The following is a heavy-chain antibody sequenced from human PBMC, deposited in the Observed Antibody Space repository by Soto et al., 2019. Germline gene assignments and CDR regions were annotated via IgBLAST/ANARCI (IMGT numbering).Heavy chain of an antibody. J-gene: IGHJ4*02. CDR2: IAYSGTT. Sequence: QVHLQASGPGLVKPSETLSLLCTVSGVSVSSRGFYWSWFRHSPERGLEWLGYIAYSGTTNYNPSLKCRVTISVGTSNNQFALRLSCVTAADTSVYFGARDYITHLNYHFDYWGQGTRVTVSS. CDR1: GVSVSSRGFY. V-gene: IGHV4-61*08. D-gene: IGHD1-20*01. CDR3: ARDYITHLNYHFDY.